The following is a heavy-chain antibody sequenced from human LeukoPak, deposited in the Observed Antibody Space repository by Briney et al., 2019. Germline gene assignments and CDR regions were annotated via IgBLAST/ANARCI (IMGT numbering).Heavy chain of an antibody. D-gene: IGHD3-10*01. V-gene: IGHV3-74*01. CDR2: INSDGSST. J-gene: IGHJ4*02. CDR1: GYTFSSYW. Sequence: PGGSLRLSCAASGYTFSSYWMHWVRQAPGKGLVWVSRINSDGSSTDYADSVKGRFTISRDNAKNTLYLQMNSLRAEDTAVYYCARTRGYYGSGSYYHPGDYWGQGTLVTVSS. CDR3: ARTRGYYGSGSYYHPGDY.